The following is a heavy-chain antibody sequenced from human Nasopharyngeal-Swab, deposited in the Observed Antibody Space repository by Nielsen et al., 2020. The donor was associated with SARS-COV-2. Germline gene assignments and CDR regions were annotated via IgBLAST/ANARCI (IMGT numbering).Heavy chain of an antibody. J-gene: IGHJ3*02. CDR1: EFTFSDYP. CDR2: ISGSGGGT. D-gene: IGHD3-3*01. CDR3: AKDTPDPGVFGPFVM. Sequence: ETLSLTCAASEFTFSDYPMSWVRQAPGKGLEWVSTISGSGGGTFYVDSVKGRFTVSRDNSKNRLYLQMDSLRAEDTAVYYCAKDTPDPGVFGPFVMWGQGTLVAVSS. V-gene: IGHV3-23*01.